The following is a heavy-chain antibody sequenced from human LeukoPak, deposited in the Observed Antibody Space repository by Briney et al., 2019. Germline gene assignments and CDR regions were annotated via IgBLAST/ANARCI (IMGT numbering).Heavy chain of an antibody. CDR1: GGSISSYY. J-gene: IGHJ6*02. CDR2: IYYSGST. Sequence: SETLSLTCTVSGGSISSYYWSWIRQPPGKGLEWIAYIYYSGSTNYNPSLKSRVTISVDTSKNQFSLKLSSVTAADTAVYYCARDRRMAVADYYGMDVWGQGTTVTVSS. CDR3: ARDRRMAVADYYGMDV. V-gene: IGHV4-59*01. D-gene: IGHD6-19*01.